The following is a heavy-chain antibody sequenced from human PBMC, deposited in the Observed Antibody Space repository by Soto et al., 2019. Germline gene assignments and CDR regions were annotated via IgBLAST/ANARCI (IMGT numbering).Heavy chain of an antibody. CDR1: GYSFTSYW. V-gene: IGHV5-10-1*01. Sequence: GESLKISCKGSGYSFTSYWISWVRQMPGKGLEWMGRIDPSDSYTNYSPSFQGHVTISADKSISTAYLRWSSLKASDTAMYYCARLADPSYYYYYGMDVWGQGTTVTVSS. CDR2: IDPSDSYT. J-gene: IGHJ6*02. CDR3: ARLADPSYYYYYGMDV. D-gene: IGHD6-25*01.